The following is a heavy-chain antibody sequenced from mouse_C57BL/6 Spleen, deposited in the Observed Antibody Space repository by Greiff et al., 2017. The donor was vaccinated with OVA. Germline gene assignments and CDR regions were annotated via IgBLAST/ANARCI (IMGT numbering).Heavy chain of an antibody. V-gene: IGHV1-66*01. Sequence: VQLQQSGPELVKPGASVKISCKASGYSFTSYYIHWVKQRPGQGLEWIGWIYPGSGNTKYNEKFKGKATLTAGTSSSTAYMQLSSLTSEDSAVYYCARSDGSWFAYWGQGTLVTVSA. CDR1: GYSFTSYY. CDR3: ARSDGSWFAY. CDR2: IYPGSGNT. D-gene: IGHD2-3*01. J-gene: IGHJ3*01.